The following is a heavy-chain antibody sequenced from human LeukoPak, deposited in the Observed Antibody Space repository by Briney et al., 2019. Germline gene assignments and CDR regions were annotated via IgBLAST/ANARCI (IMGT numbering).Heavy chain of an antibody. Sequence: KTSETLSLTCAVSGYSISSGYYWGWIRQPPGKGLEWIGSIYHSGSTYYNPSLKSRVTISVDTSKNQFSLKLSSVTAADTAVYYCARDAASDAFDIWGQGTMVTVSS. CDR3: ARDAASDAFDI. CDR2: IYHSGST. CDR1: GYSISSGYY. D-gene: IGHD2-15*01. V-gene: IGHV4-38-2*02. J-gene: IGHJ3*02.